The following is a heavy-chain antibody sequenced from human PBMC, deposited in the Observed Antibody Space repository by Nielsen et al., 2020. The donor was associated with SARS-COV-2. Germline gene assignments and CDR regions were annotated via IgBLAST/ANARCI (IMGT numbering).Heavy chain of an antibody. D-gene: IGHD6-13*01. Sequence: SETLSLTCTVSRYSISSAYYWGWIRQPPGKGLEWIGSIYHSGSAYYNASLKSRVTISVDTSKNQFSLKLSSVTAADTAVYYCARDWFSVAAPGAVFDYWGQGTLVTVSS. CDR2: IYHSGSA. V-gene: IGHV4-38-2*02. CDR1: RYSISSAYY. CDR3: ARDWFSVAAPGAVFDY. J-gene: IGHJ4*02.